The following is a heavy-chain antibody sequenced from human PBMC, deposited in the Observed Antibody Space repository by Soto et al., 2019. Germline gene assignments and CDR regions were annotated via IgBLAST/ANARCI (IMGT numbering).Heavy chain of an antibody. D-gene: IGHD3-3*01. J-gene: IGHJ5*02. CDR2: IFYNGFT. CDR3: ARQDDFWSGSGWFDP. V-gene: IGHV4-39*01. Sequence: QLQLQESGPGLVKPSETLSLTCTVSGGSINNDNYYWGWIRQPPGKGLEWIGIIFYNGFTYYSPSLKSRVPLSVDTSKNQFSLKLTAVSAADTAVYYCARQDDFWSGSGWFDPWGQGTLVTVSS. CDR1: GGSINNDNYY.